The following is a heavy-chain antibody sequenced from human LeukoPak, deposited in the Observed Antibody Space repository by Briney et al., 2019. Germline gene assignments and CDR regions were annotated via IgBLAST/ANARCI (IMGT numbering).Heavy chain of an antibody. Sequence: PGGSLRLSCGATGFTISSYWMHWVRQAPGKGLVWVSRINGDGSSTTYADSVKGRFTISRDNAKNKLYLQMNSLRAEDTAVYYCAKGGTTVVDYWGQGTLVTVSS. CDR2: INGDGSST. V-gene: IGHV3-74*03. CDR3: AKGGTTVVDY. CDR1: GFTISSYW. J-gene: IGHJ4*02. D-gene: IGHD4-23*01.